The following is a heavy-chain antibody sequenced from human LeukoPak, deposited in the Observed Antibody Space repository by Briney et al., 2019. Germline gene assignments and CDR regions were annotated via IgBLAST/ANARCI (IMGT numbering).Heavy chain of an antibody. CDR3: ARTTSLTASGYDY. J-gene: IGHJ4*02. Sequence: ASVKVSCKTSGYTFTTYHINWVRQATGQGLEWLGWMNPYSGDRGYAQKFQGRLSITSDTSISTAYMELSSLRSDDTAVYFCARTTSLTASGYDYWGQGPLGTVSS. CDR1: GYTFTTYH. D-gene: IGHD4-17*01. CDR2: MNPYSGDR. V-gene: IGHV1-8*03.